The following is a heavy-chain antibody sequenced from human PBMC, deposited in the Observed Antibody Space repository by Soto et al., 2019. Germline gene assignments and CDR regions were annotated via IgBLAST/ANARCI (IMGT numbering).Heavy chain of an antibody. CDR3: ASWLIVGVRKDHEV. CDR1: GFTFSIFA. Sequence: GGSRRLSCSATGFTFSIFAMHWVRQAPGRGLEWVAVISYDGSIKNYADSVKGRLTISRDNPKNTLYPQMDSLRAEDTAVYYCASWLIVGVRKDHEVWCLGTMVTVSS. V-gene: IGHV3-30-3*01. D-gene: IGHD3-22*01. CDR2: ISYDGSIK. J-gene: IGHJ4*01.